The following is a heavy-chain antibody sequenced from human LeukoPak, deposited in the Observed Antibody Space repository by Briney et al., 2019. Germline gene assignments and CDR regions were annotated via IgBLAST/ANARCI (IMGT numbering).Heavy chain of an antibody. CDR3: ASPKYCSGGSCYSGWYFDL. CDR2: IYYSGST. Sequence: SETLSLTCTVSGGSISSSSYYWGWIRQPPGQGLEWIGSIYYSGSTYYNPSLKSRVTISVDTSKNQFSLKLSSVTAADTAVYYCASPKYCSGGSCYSGWYFDLWGSGTLVTVSS. CDR1: GGSISSSSYY. V-gene: IGHV4-39*01. D-gene: IGHD2-15*01. J-gene: IGHJ2*01.